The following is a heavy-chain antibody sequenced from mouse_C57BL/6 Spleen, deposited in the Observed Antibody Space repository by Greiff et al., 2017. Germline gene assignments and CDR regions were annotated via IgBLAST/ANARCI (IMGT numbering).Heavy chain of an antibody. V-gene: IGHV14-3*01. Sequence: EVQLQQSVAELVRPGASVKLSCTASGFNIKNTYMPWVKQRPEQGLEWIGRIDPANGNTNYAPKFKGKATITVDTSSNTAYLQLSSLTSEDTAIYCCARVCYGNRFDYWGQGTTLTVSS. D-gene: IGHD2-1*01. CDR1: GFNIKNTY. J-gene: IGHJ2*01. CDR3: ARVCYGNRFDY. CDR2: IDPANGNT.